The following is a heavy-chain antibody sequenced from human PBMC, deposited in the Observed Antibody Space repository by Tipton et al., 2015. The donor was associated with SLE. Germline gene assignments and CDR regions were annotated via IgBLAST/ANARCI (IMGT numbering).Heavy chain of an antibody. V-gene: IGHV4-31*03. CDR3: ARDDPGGFLPAFDP. D-gene: IGHD3-16*01. CDR1: GASINTGGYY. Sequence: TLSLTCTVSGASINTGGYYWTWIRQHPGKGLEWIGYISYSGTTYHNPSLNSRVSISVDTSTNHVYLRLSSVTAADTAVYYCARDDPGGFLPAFDPWGQGTLVTVSS. CDR2: ISYSGTT. J-gene: IGHJ5*02.